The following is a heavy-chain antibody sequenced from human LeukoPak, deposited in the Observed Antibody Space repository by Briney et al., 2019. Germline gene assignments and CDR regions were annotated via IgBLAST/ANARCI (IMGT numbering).Heavy chain of an antibody. J-gene: IGHJ4*02. CDR1: GCTVSNYR. Sequence: GGSLRLSCAASGCTVSNYRMHWFGQAPGKGLVWVSRIKSDGSSTNYADSVKGRFTISRDNAKNTLYLQMNSLRAEGTAVYYCARDLDYDSYWGQGTLVTVSS. CDR3: ARDLDYDSY. CDR2: IKSDGSST. D-gene: IGHD3-22*01. V-gene: IGHV3-74*01.